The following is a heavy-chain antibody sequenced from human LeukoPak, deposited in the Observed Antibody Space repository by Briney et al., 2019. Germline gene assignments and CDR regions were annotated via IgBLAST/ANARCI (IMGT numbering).Heavy chain of an antibody. CDR3: ATDSPYYYDSSGYLFDY. CDR2: FDPEDGET. Sequence: ASVKVSCKVSGYTLTELSMHWVRQAPGKGPEWMGGFDPEDGETIYAQKFQGRVTMTEDTSTDTAYMELSSLRSEDTAVYYCATDSPYYYDSSGYLFDYWGQGTLVTVSS. J-gene: IGHJ4*02. V-gene: IGHV1-24*01. CDR1: GYTLTELS. D-gene: IGHD3-22*01.